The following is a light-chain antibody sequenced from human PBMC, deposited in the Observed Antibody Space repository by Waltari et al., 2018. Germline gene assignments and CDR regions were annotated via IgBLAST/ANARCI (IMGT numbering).Light chain of an antibody. Sequence: EIVLPQSPGTLSLSPGARATLSCRASEGVSKYLAWYQQRPGKAPRLVMFPASTMATGIPDRFSGSGSGTDFSLTISRLEPEDFAVYYCQQYNRLPATFGQGTKVEIK. CDR2: PAS. CDR1: EGVSKY. J-gene: IGKJ1*01. V-gene: IGKV3-20*01. CDR3: QQYNRLPAT.